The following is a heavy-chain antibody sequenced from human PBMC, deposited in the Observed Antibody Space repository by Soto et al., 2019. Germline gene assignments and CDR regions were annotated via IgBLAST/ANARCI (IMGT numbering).Heavy chain of an antibody. Sequence: EVQLVESGGGLVQPGGSLRLSCAASGFTLSNYWMSWVRQAPGKGLVWVARIPGDGSNTNYADSVKGRFTISRDSAKHALFLQRNSLRAEDTAVYYCAGISVGFWGQGTLVTVST. CDR2: IPGDGSNT. D-gene: IGHD3-10*01. CDR1: GFTLSNYW. J-gene: IGHJ4*02. CDR3: AGISVGF. V-gene: IGHV3-74*01.